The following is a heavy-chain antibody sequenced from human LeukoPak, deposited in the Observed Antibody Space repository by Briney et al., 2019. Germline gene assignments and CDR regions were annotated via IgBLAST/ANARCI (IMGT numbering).Heavy chain of an antibody. V-gene: IGHV1-69*13. D-gene: IGHD7-27*01. J-gene: IGHJ4*02. CDR1: GGTFSSYA. Sequence: GASVKVSCKASGGTFSSYAISWVRQAPGQGLEWMGGIIPIFGTANYAQKFQGRVTITADESTGTAYMELSSLRSEDTAVYYCARNPPRTGDFNSWGQGALVTVSS. CDR2: IIPIFGTA. CDR3: ARNPPRTGDFNS.